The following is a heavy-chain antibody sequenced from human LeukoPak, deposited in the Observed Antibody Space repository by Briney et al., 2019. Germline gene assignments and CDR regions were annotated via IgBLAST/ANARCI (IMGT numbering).Heavy chain of an antibody. V-gene: IGHV3-73*01. D-gene: IGHD3-22*01. CDR2: IRSKANNYAT. CDR3: TRRNKDDSSGYYYD. Sequence: GGSLRLSCAASGFTFSSCAMSWVRQASGKGLEWVGRIRSKANNYATAYAASVKGRFTISREDSKNTAYLQMNSLKTEDTAVYYCTRRNKDDSSGYYYDWGQGTLVTVSS. CDR1: GFTFSSCA. J-gene: IGHJ4*02.